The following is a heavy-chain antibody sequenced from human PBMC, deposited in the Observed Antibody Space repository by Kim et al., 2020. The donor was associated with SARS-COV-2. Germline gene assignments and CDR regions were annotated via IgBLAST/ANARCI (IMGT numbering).Heavy chain of an antibody. V-gene: IGHV4-39*01. Sequence: PSRQRRATISVDTSKNHFSLKLSSVTAADTAVYYCARHRYSSSWYYFDYWGQGTLVTVSS. J-gene: IGHJ4*02. D-gene: IGHD6-13*01. CDR3: ARHRYSSSWYYFDY.